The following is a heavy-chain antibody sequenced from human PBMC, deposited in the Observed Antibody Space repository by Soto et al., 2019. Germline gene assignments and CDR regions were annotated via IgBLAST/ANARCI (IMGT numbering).Heavy chain of an antibody. CDR2: ISSSSSTI. V-gene: IGHV3-48*01. CDR1: GFTFSSYS. CDR3: ARDPSYCSSTSCYLFWFDP. D-gene: IGHD2-2*01. Sequence: EVQLVESGGGLVQPGGSLRLSCAASGFTFSSYSMNWVRQAPGKGLEWVSYISSSSSTIYYADSVKGRFTISRDNAKNSLHLQMNSLRAEDTAVYYCARDPSYCSSTSCYLFWFDPWGQGTLVTVSS. J-gene: IGHJ5*02.